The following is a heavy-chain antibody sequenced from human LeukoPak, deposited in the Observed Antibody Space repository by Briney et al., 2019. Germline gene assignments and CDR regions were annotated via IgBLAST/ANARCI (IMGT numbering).Heavy chain of an antibody. Sequence: SVKVSCKASGGTFSRYAISWVRQAPGQGLEGMGGIIPIFGTANYAQKFQGRVTITTGESTSTAYMELSSLRSEDTAVYYCASARQDTMIVLVGGAFDIWGQGTMVTVSS. CDR1: GGTFSRYA. J-gene: IGHJ3*02. CDR3: ASARQDTMIVLVGGAFDI. D-gene: IGHD3-22*01. CDR2: IIPIFGTA. V-gene: IGHV1-69*05.